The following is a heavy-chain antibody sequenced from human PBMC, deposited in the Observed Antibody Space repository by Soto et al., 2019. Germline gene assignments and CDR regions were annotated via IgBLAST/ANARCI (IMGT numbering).Heavy chain of an antibody. V-gene: IGHV4-39*01. CDR1: GGSISSVSYY. Sequence: QLQLQESGPGLVKPSETLSLTCSVSGGSISSVSYYWGWIRQPPGKGLEWIGSIYYSGSAYYSPSLKSRVTMSVDTCKNQLSLELRSVTAADTAVYYCARLHCNSPNCVPLDPWGQGTLVTVSS. CDR3: ARLHCNSPNCVPLDP. J-gene: IGHJ5*02. D-gene: IGHD2-2*01. CDR2: IYYSGSA.